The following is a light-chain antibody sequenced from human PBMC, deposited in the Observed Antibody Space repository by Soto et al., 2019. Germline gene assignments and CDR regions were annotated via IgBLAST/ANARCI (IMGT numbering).Light chain of an antibody. CDR3: CSYAGSSPWV. CDR2: EVS. CDR1: SSDVGSYNL. J-gene: IGLJ3*02. Sequence: QSALTQPASVSGSPGQSITISCTGTSSDVGSYNLVSWYQQHPGKAPKLMIYEVSKRPSGVSNRFSGSKSGNTASLTISGLQAEDEADYYCCSYAGSSPWVFGVGTKLTVL. V-gene: IGLV2-23*02.